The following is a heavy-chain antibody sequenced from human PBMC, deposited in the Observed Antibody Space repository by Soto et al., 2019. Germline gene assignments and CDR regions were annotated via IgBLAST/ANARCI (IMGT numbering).Heavy chain of an antibody. CDR3: AGGIAARPLGY. Sequence: SETLSLTCTVSGGSISSGDYYWSWIRQHPGKGLEWIGYIYYSGSTYYNPSLKSRVTISVDTSKNQFSLKLSSVTAADTAVYYCAGGIAARPLGYWGQGTLVTSPQ. J-gene: IGHJ4*02. D-gene: IGHD6-6*01. V-gene: IGHV4-31*03. CDR2: IYYSGST. CDR1: GGSISSGDYY.